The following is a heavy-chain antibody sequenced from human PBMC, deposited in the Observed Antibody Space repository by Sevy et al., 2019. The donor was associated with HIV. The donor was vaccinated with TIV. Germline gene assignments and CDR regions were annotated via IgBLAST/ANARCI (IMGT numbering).Heavy chain of an antibody. J-gene: IGHJ6*02. V-gene: IGHV4-30-4*01. D-gene: IGHD4-4*01. CDR2: IYYSGST. CDR1: GGSISSGDYY. CDR3: ASLHMTTVGNYYYYGMDV. Sequence: SETLSLTCTVSGGSISSGDYYWSWIRQPPGKGLEWIGYIYYSGSTYYNPSLKSRVTISVDTSKTQFSLKLSSVTAADTDVYYCASLHMTTVGNYYYYGMDVWGQGTTVTVSS.